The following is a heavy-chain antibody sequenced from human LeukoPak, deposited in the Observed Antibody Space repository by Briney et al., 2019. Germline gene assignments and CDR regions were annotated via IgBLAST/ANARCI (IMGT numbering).Heavy chain of an antibody. Sequence: SETLSLTCTVSGGSISSYYWSWIRQPPGKGLEWIGYIYYSGSTNYNPSLKSRVTISVDTSKNQFSLKLSSVTAADTAVYYCARGTYYYDSSGLTGWGQGTLVTVSS. D-gene: IGHD3-22*01. J-gene: IGHJ4*02. CDR1: GGSISSYY. CDR2: IYYSGST. V-gene: IGHV4-59*12. CDR3: ARGTYYYDSSGLTG.